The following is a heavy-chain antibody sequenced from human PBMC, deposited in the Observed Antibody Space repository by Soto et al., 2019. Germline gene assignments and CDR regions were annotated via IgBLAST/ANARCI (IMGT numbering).Heavy chain of an antibody. CDR2: INPNNGAT. D-gene: IGHD1-1*01. V-gene: IGHV1-2*06. J-gene: IGHJ5*02. Sequence: QVQLVQSGAEGKKPGASVKVSCKAPRYIFTAYFMHWVRQAPGQGLEWMGRINPNNGATHYGLSFQGRVTMTRDTSISTAYMELSSLRSDDTAVYYCASHDPGARFDPWGQGTLVIVSS. CDR1: RYIFTAYF. CDR3: ASHDPGARFDP.